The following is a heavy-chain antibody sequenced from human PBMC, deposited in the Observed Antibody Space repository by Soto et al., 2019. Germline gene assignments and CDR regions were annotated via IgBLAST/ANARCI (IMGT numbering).Heavy chain of an antibody. D-gene: IGHD5-12*01. CDR1: GYTFTSYG. Sequence: QVQLVQSGAEVKKPGASVKVYCKASGYTFTSYGMSWVRQAPGQGLEWMGWNSAYNGNTNYAQKLQGRVTMTTDTSTSTAYMELRCLRSDDTAVYYCARDRPRRHFIVATSRHGGTYGMDVWGQGTTVTVSS. J-gene: IGHJ6*02. CDR3: ARDRPRRHFIVATSRHGGTYGMDV. CDR2: NSAYNGNT. V-gene: IGHV1-18*01.